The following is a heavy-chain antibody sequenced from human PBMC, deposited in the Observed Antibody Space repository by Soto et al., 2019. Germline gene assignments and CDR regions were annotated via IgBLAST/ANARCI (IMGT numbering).Heavy chain of an antibody. D-gene: IGHD1-26*01. J-gene: IGHJ5*02. CDR2: MYYGGRT. V-gene: IGHV4-59*08. CDR3: ARGTPSPLIVRSSRAPWCVR. Sequence: PSETLSLTCTVSGGSISSYYWSWIRQPPGKGLEWIGYMYYGGRTNYNPSLKSRVTISVDTSKMPVSLKLSSVTAADTAVYFCARGTPSPLIVRSSRAPWCVRWCQGTLVTVSS. CDR1: GGSISSYY.